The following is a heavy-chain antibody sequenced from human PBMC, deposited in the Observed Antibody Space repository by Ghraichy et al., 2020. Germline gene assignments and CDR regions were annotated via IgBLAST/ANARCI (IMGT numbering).Heavy chain of an antibody. J-gene: IGHJ4*02. CDR3: ARVGVRYSSSATFDY. CDR2: ISGSSSYI. V-gene: IGHV3-21*01. CDR1: EFTFSSYS. D-gene: IGHD6-6*01. Sequence: GSLRLSCAASEFTFSSYSMNWVRQAPGKGLEWVSSISGSSSYIYYADSVKGRFTISRDNAKNSLYLQMNSLRAEDTAVYYCARVGVRYSSSATFDYWGQGTLVTVSS.